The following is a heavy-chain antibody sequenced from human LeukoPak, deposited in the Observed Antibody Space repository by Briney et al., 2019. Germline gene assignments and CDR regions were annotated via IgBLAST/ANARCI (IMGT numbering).Heavy chain of an antibody. CDR3: AREGIIDAFDI. CDR1: GGSISSYY. V-gene: IGHV4-4*07. J-gene: IGHJ3*02. CDR2: IYTNGTT. Sequence: SETLSLTCTFSGGSISSYYWSWIRQPAGKGLELIGRIYTNGTTNYNPSLKSRVTISVDTSKNQFSLKLSSVTAADTAVYYCAREGIIDAFDIWGQGTVVTVSS.